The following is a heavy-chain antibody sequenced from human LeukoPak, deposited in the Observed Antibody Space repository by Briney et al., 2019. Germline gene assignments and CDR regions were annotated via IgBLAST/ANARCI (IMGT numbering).Heavy chain of an antibody. D-gene: IGHD2-2*01. CDR3: ARVVQGFDDFEI. CDR1: GGSFSGYY. CDR2: INHSGST. Sequence: SETLSLTCAVYGGSFSGYYWSWIRQPPGKGLEWIGEINHSGSTNYNPSLKNRVTISVDTSKNQFSLKLSSVTAADTAVYYCARVVQGFDDFEIWGRGTMVTVSS. J-gene: IGHJ3*02. V-gene: IGHV4-34*01.